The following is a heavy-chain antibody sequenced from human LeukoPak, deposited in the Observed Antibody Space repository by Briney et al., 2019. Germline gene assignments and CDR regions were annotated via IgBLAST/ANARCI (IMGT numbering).Heavy chain of an antibody. CDR2: ISYDGSNK. V-gene: IGHV3-30*04. J-gene: IGHJ6*03. CDR3: AKEESWSGSYPYYYYMDV. Sequence: GGSLRLSCAASGFTFSSYAMHWVRQAPGKGLEWVAVISYDGSNKYYADSVKGRFTISRDNSKNTLYLQMNSLRAEDTAVYYCAKEESWSGSYPYYYYMDVWGKGTTVTVSS. CDR1: GFTFSSYA. D-gene: IGHD3-3*01.